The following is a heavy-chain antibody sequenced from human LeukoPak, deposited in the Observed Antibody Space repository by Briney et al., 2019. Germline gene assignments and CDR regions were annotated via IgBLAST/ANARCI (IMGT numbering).Heavy chain of an antibody. CDR1: GYTFTTYG. CDR2: ISTYNGNT. D-gene: IGHD6-13*01. CDR3: ARSPGGYLHWFDP. Sequence: SVKVSCKASGYTFTTYGISWVRQAPGQGLEWMGWISTYNGNTHYAQKLQGRVTVTTDTSTSTAYMELRSLRSDDTAVYYCARSPGGYLHWFDPWGQGTLVTVSS. V-gene: IGHV1-18*01. J-gene: IGHJ5*02.